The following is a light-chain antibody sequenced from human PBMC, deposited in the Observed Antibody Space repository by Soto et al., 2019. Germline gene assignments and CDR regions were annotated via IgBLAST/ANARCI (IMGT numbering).Light chain of an antibody. CDR2: YDS. CDR1: NIGSKS. Sequence: SYELTQPPSVSVAPGKTARITCGGNNIGSKSVHWYQQKPGQAPVLVIYYDSDRPSGIPERFSGSNSGNTATLTISRVEAGDEADYYCQVWDRSSDPPLDVFGTGTKLTV. V-gene: IGLV3-21*04. CDR3: QVWDRSSDPPLDV. J-gene: IGLJ1*01.